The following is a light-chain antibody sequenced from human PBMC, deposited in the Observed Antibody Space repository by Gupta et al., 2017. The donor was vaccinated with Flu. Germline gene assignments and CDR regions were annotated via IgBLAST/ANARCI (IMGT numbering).Light chain of an antibody. V-gene: IGKV1-39*01. CDR2: AAS. J-gene: IGKJ2*02. CDR3: QQRYSSWWT. CDR1: QAISGH. Sequence: GDRVTITCRASQAISGHLNWYQHKPGKAPRLLIYAASTLHRGVPSRFSGSGSGTDFTLTISSLQPEDFATYYCQQRYSSWWTFGQGTKLEIK.